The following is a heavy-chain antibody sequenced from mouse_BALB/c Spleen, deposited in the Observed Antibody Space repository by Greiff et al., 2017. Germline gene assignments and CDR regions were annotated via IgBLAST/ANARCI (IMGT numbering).Heavy chain of an antibody. CDR1: GYSITSDYV. J-gene: IGHJ4*01. CDR3: ANYGFYAMDY. CDR2: ISYSGST. D-gene: IGHD1-2*01. V-gene: IGHV3-2*02. Sequence: EVQLQESGPGLVKPSQSLSLTCTVTGYSITSDYVWYWIRQFPGNKLEWMGYISYSGSTSYNPSLKSRISITRDTSKNQFFLQLNSVTTEDTATYYCANYGFYAMDYWGQGTSVTVSA.